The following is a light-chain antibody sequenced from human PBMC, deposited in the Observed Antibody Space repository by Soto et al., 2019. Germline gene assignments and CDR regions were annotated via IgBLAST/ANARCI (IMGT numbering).Light chain of an antibody. Sequence: EIVLTQSPGTLSLSPGERATLSSRASQSVSSSYLAWYQQKPGQAPRLLICAASSRATGIPDRFSGSGSGTDFTLTISRLEPEDFAVYYCQQYGGSPPTFGQGTKVEIK. J-gene: IGKJ1*01. CDR2: AAS. CDR3: QQYGGSPPT. V-gene: IGKV3-20*01. CDR1: QSVSSSY.